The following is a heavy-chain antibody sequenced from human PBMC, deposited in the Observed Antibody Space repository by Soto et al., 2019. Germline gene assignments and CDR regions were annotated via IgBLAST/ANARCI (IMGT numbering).Heavy chain of an antibody. CDR3: ARARPPAGYIYFDQ. CDR1: GYTFTSYG. Sequence: QVDLVQSGAEVKEPGASVRMSCEASGYTFTSYGIHWVRQAPGQRLEWMGWINTGSSTTRYSPEFQARVTITRDTSASTAYMELNSLRSEDTAVYYCARARPPAGYIYFDQWGQGTLVTVSS. CDR2: INTGSSTT. J-gene: IGHJ4*02. D-gene: IGHD3-9*01. V-gene: IGHV1-3*04.